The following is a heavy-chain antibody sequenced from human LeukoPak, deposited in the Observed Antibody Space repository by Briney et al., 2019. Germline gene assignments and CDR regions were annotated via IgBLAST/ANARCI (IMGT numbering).Heavy chain of an antibody. Sequence: GRSLRLSCAASGFTFSSYAMNWVRPAPAKGLEWVAAISSDRSNKNYADSVKGRFTIYRDNYNNTLYLQMNSLRAEDTAVYYCARDHGGFGEFIRGGFDYWGQKTLDTVS. D-gene: IGHD3-10*01. CDR1: GFTFSSYA. V-gene: IGHV3-30*04. CDR3: ARDHGGFGEFIRGGFDY. CDR2: ISSDRSNK. J-gene: IGHJ4*02.